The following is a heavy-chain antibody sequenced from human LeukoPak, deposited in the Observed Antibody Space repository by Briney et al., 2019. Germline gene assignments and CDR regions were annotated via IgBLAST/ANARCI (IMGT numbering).Heavy chain of an antibody. CDR3: ARGRLVLGGLKNPSVYFDY. V-gene: IGHV4-59*01. D-gene: IGHD6-6*01. CDR2: IYYSGST. CDR1: GGSISSYY. J-gene: IGHJ4*02. Sequence: PSETLSLTCTVSGGSISSYYWSWIRQPPGKGLEWIGYIYYSGSTNYNPSLKSRVTISVDTSKNQFSLKLSSVTAADTAVYYCARGRLVLGGLKNPSVYFDYWGQGTLVTVSS.